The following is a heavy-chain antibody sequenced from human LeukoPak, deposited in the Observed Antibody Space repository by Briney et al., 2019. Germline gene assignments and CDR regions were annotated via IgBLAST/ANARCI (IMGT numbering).Heavy chain of an antibody. CDR1: GGSFSGYY. Sequence: SETLSLTCAVYGGSFSGYYWSWIRQPPGKGLEWIGEINHSGSTNYNPSLKSRITISVDTSKNQFSLKLSSVTAADTAVYYCARTPWIQLWFGYYGMDVWGQGTTVIVSS. CDR2: INHSGST. CDR3: ARTPWIQLWFGYYGMDV. V-gene: IGHV4-34*01. J-gene: IGHJ6*02. D-gene: IGHD5-18*01.